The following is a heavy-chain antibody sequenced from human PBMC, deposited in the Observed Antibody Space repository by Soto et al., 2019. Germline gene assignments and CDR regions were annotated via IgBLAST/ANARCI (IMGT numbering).Heavy chain of an antibody. CDR1: GFTFTSSA. CDR3: AADSPAAMAYSYHYGMDV. Sequence: QMQLVQSGPEVKKPGTSVKVSCKASGFTFTSSAVQWVRQARGQRLEWIGWIVVGSGNTNYAQKFQERVTITRDMSTSTAYMELSSLRSEDAAVYYCAADSPAAMAYSYHYGMDVWGQGTTVTVSS. V-gene: IGHV1-58*01. D-gene: IGHD5-18*01. CDR2: IVVGSGNT. J-gene: IGHJ6*02.